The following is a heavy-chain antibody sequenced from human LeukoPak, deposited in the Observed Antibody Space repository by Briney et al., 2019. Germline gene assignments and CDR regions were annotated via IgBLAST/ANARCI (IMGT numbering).Heavy chain of an antibody. CDR1: GFSISSGYY. CDR3: ARSITMVRGSGAFDI. D-gene: IGHD3-10*01. J-gene: IGHJ3*02. CDR2: IYHRGRT. Sequence: SETLSLTCTVSGFSISSGYYWGWIRQPPGKGLEWIGSIYHRGRTYNNPSLKSRVTISVDASKNQFSLRLNSVTAATAVYYCARSITMVRGSGAFDIWGQGTMVTVSS. V-gene: IGHV4-38-2*02.